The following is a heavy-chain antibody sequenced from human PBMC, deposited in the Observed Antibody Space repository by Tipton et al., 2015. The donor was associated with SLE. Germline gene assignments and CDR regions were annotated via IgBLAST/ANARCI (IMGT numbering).Heavy chain of an antibody. J-gene: IGHJ6*03. V-gene: IGHV3-15*01. D-gene: IGHD2-2*01. CDR3: TTDPHCSSTSCYGGLGYYYMDV. CDR1: GFTFSNAW. Sequence: SLRLSCAASGFTFSNAWMSWVRQAPGKGLEWVGRIKSKTDGGTTDYAAPVKGRFTISRDDSKNTLYLQMNSLKTEDTAVYYCTTDPHCSSTSCYGGLGYYYMDVWGKGTTVTVSS. CDR2: IKSKTDGGTT.